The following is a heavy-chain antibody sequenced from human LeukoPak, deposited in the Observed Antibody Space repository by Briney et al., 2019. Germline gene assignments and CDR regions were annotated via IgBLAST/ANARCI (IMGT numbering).Heavy chain of an antibody. D-gene: IGHD6-13*01. CDR3: ARDYSS. J-gene: IGHJ4*02. Sequence: SETLSLTCTVSGGSISSYYWSWIRQPPGKGLEWIGYIYYSGSTNYNPSLKSRVTISVDTSKNQFSLKLSSVTAADTAVYYCARDYSSWGQGTLVTVSS. V-gene: IGHV4-59*01. CDR1: GGSISSYY. CDR2: IYYSGST.